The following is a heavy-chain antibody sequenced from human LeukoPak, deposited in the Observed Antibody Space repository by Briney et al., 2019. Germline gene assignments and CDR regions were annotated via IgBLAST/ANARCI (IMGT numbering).Heavy chain of an antibody. Sequence: SETLSLTCTVSGYSISSGYYWGWIRQPPGKGLEWIGSIYHSGSTYYNPSLKSRVTISVDTSKNQFSLKLSSVTAADTAVYYCARVRGYLYGSGSYYRSTHFDYWGQGTLVTVSS. CDR3: ARVRGYLYGSGSYYRSTHFDY. CDR2: IYHSGST. J-gene: IGHJ4*02. CDR1: GYSISSGYY. V-gene: IGHV4-38-2*02. D-gene: IGHD3-10*01.